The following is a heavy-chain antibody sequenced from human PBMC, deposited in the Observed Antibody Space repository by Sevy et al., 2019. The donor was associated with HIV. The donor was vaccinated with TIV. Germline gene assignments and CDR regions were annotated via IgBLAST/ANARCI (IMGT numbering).Heavy chain of an antibody. CDR1: GYTFTSYG. J-gene: IGHJ1*01. CDR2: ISTYNGDT. D-gene: IGHD1-26*01. CDR3: ARAPSGSQGPGQYFHH. Sequence: ASVKVCCKTFGYTFTSYGISWVRQAPGQGLEWMGWISTYNGDTNSAQKLQGRVTMTTDTSTSTAYMELRSLRSDDTAVYYCARAPSGSQGPGQYFHHWGQGTLFTVSS. V-gene: IGHV1-18*01.